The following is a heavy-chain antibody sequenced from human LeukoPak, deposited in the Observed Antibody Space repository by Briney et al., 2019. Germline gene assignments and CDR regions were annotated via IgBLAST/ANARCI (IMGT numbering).Heavy chain of an antibody. V-gene: IGHV4-38-2*02. CDR3: ARDLGSSATSTNWFDP. J-gene: IGHJ5*02. Sequence: SETLSLTCTVSGYSISSGYYWGWIRQPPGKGLEWIGSIYHSGSTYYNPSLKRRVTISVDTSKNQFSLKLSSVTAADTAVYYCARDLGSSATSTNWFDPWGQGTLVTVSS. D-gene: IGHD6-6*01. CDR2: IYHSGST. CDR1: GYSISSGYY.